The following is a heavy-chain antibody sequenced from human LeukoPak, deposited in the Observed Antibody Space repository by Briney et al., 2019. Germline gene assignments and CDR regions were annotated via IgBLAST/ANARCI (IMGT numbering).Heavy chain of an antibody. CDR3: ARHGSGRYYPAEGRVDY. Sequence: ASVKVSCKAFGYGSTSYYIHWVRQAPGQGLEWMGIINPSVGGTTYARKFQGRVTMTRDTSTSTVYMELSSLRSEDTAVYYCARHGSGRYYPAEGRVDYWGQGTLVTVSS. CDR2: INPSVGGT. V-gene: IGHV1-46*03. J-gene: IGHJ4*02. CDR1: GYGSTSYY. D-gene: IGHD3-10*01.